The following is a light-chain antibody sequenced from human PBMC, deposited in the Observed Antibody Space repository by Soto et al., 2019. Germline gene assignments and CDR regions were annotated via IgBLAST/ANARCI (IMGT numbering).Light chain of an antibody. J-gene: IGLJ3*02. CDR1: SSDVGGYNY. V-gene: IGLV2-14*01. Sequence: QSVLTQPASVSGSPGQSITISCTGTSSDVGGYNYVSWYQQHPGKAPKLMIYDVSNRPSGVSNRFSGSTSGNTASLTISGLQAEDEADYYCSSYTSSSTLKVFGGGTKLTVL. CDR2: DVS. CDR3: SSYTSSSTLKV.